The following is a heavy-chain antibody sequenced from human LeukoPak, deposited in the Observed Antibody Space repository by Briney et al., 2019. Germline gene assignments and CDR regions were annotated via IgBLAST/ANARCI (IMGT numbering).Heavy chain of an antibody. CDR2: ISYDGSNK. D-gene: IGHD3-22*01. J-gene: IGHJ4*02. CDR3: ARGLYDSSGYYVDY. CDR1: GFTFSNYD. Sequence: GGSLRLSCAASGFTFSNYDMHWVRQAPGKGLEWVAVISYDGSNKYYADSVKGRFTISRDNSENTLYLQMNSLRAEDTAVYYCARGLYDSSGYYVDYWGQGTLVTVSS. V-gene: IGHV3-30*19.